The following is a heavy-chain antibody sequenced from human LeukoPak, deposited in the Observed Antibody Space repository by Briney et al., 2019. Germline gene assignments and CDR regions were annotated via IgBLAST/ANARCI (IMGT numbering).Heavy chain of an antibody. CDR3: NSFIVGASRVDY. CDR2: IKSKANSYAT. Sequence: PGGSLRLSCATSGFTFSGSAMHWVRQASGKGPEWVGHIKSKANSYATSYAASVKGRFTISRDDSKNTAYLQMRSLKAGDTAVYYCNSFIVGASRVDYWGQGTLVTVSS. D-gene: IGHD1-26*01. V-gene: IGHV3-73*01. CDR1: GFTFSGSA. J-gene: IGHJ4*02.